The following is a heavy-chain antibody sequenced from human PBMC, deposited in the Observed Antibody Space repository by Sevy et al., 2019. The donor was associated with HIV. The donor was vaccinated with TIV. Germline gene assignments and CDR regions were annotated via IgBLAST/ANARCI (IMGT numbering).Heavy chain of an antibody. Sequence: ASVKVSCKAFGGTFSSYAISWVRQAPGQGLEWMGGIIPIFGTANYAQKFQGRVTITADESTNTAYTELSSLRSEDTAVYYCARLYYDSSGYYAHFDYWGQGTLVTVSS. V-gene: IGHV1-69*13. CDR3: ARLYYDSSGYYAHFDY. CDR1: GGTFSSYA. CDR2: IIPIFGTA. J-gene: IGHJ4*02. D-gene: IGHD3-22*01.